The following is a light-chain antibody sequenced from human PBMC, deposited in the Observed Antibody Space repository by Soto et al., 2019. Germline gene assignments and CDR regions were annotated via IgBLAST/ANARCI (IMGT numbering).Light chain of an antibody. J-gene: IGKJ5*01. CDR3: QQSKSHPLT. CDR2: ATS. Sequence: DIQMTQSPSSVSASVGDRVNITCRASQDISSRLAWYQQKPGKAPKLLIYATSSLQSGGSSRFSGSGSGTYYILTIRSLYPEDFATYYCQQSKSHPLTFGQGTRLEMK. CDR1: QDISSR. V-gene: IGKV1-12*01.